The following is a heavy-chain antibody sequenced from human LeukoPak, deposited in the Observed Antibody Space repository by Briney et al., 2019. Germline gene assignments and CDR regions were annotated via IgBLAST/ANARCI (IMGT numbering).Heavy chain of an antibody. CDR2: IYTSGST. J-gene: IGHJ4*02. D-gene: IGHD3-22*01. CDR1: GGSSNNYY. V-gene: IGHV4-4*07. CDR3: ARESGYYYDTSGYTFDY. Sequence: SETLSLTCTVSGGSSNNYYWIWIRQSAGKGLEWIGRIYTSGSTNYNPSLKSRVSMSVDPSKNQFSLRLRSVTAADTAVYYCARESGYYYDTSGYTFDYWGQGILVTVSS.